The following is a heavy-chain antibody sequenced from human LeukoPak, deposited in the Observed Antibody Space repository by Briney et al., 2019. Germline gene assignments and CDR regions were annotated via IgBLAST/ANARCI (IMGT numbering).Heavy chain of an antibody. CDR3: AKEKMQTGFDAFDI. CDR1: GFTFSIYA. V-gene: IGHV3-23*01. CDR2: ISDQT. D-gene: IGHD3-9*01. J-gene: IGHJ3*02. Sequence: TGGSLRLSCVVSGFTFSIYAMAWVRQAPGKGLEWVSGISDQTYYTDSVRGRFTISRDNSKNTLYLQMNSLRAEDTAVYYCAKEKMQTGFDAFDIWGQGTMVTVSS.